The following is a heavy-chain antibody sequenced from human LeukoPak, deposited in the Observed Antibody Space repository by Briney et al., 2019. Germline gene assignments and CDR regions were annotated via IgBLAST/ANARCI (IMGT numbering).Heavy chain of an antibody. CDR2: ISAYNGNT. CDR1: GYTFTSYG. CDR3: ARAYDFPDY. V-gene: IGHV1-18*01. J-gene: IGHJ4*02. Sequence: GASVKVSCTASGYTFTSYGISWVRQAPGQGLEWMGWISAYNGNTNYAQKLQGRVTMTRDTSTSTVYMELSSLRSEDTAVYYCARAYDFPDYWGQGTLVTVSS. D-gene: IGHD3-3*01.